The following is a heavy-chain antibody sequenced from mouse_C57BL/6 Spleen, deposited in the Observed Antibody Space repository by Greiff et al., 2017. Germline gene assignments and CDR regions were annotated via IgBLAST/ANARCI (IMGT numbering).Heavy chain of an antibody. Sequence: EVKLMESGPELVKPGASVKISCKASGYSFTDYNMNWVKQSNGKSLEWIGVINPNYGTTSYNQKFKGKATLTVDQSSSTAYMQLNSLTSEDSAVYYCARGKALNYAMDYWGQGTSVTVSS. J-gene: IGHJ4*01. CDR3: ARGKALNYAMDY. CDR1: GYSFTDYN. V-gene: IGHV1-39*01. CDR2: INPNYGTT.